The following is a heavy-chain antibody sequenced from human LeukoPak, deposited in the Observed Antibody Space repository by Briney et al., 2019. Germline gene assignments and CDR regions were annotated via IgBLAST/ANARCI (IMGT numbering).Heavy chain of an antibody. Sequence: SETLSLTCTVSGGSISSYYWSWIRQPPGKGLEWIGYIYYSGSTNYNPSLKIRVTISVDTSKNQFSLKLSSVTAADTAVYYCARGLTAMVLPFDYWGQGTLVTVSS. V-gene: IGHV4-59*01. CDR3: ARGLTAMVLPFDY. D-gene: IGHD5-18*01. CDR1: GGSISSYY. J-gene: IGHJ4*02. CDR2: IYYSGST.